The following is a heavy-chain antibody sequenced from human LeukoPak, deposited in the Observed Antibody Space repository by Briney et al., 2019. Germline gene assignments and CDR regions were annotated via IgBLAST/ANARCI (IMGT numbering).Heavy chain of an antibody. J-gene: IGHJ5*02. CDR1: GFTFSSYA. CDR2: ISGSGGST. Sequence: GGSLRLSCAASGFTFSSYAMSWVRQAPGKGLEWVSAISGSGGSTYYADSVKGRFTISRDNSKNTLYLQMNSLRAEDTAVYYCANQQWEQQLGPKCFDPWGQGTLVTVSS. D-gene: IGHD6-13*01. CDR3: ANQQWEQQLGPKCFDP. V-gene: IGHV3-23*01.